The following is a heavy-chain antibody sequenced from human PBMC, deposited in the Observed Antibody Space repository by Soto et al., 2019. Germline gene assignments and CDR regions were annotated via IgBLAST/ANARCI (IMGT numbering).Heavy chain of an antibody. CDR2: ISGGGRPI. CDR3: ARDLGWAFDS. CDR1: GFTFSTFS. Sequence: EVQLVESGGGTVQPGRSLRLYCAASGFTFSTFSMNWVRQAPGRGLEWISYISGGGRPISYADSVKGRFTISRDNAKNSLYLQMDSLTDEDTAVYYCARDLGWAFDSWGQGTLVTVSS. V-gene: IGHV3-48*02. D-gene: IGHD6-19*01. J-gene: IGHJ4*02.